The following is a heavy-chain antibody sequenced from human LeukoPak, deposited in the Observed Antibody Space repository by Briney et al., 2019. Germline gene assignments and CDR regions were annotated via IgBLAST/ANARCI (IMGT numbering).Heavy chain of an antibody. V-gene: IGHV4-39*01. CDR1: GGSISSSNYY. CDR3: ARHAYYYGSERTLFDY. J-gene: IGHJ4*02. CDR2: IYYSGST. Sequence: SETLSLTCTVSGGSISSSNYYWGWIRQPPGKGLEWIGTIYYSGSTYYNPSLKRRLTISVDKSKNQFSLKLSSVPAADTAVYYCARHAYYYGSERTLFDYWGQGTLVTVSS. D-gene: IGHD3-10*01.